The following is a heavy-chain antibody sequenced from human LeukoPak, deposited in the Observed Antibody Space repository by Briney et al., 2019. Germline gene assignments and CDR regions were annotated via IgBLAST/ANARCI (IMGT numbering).Heavy chain of an antibody. CDR3: TRSTNNAFDY. Sequence: GGSLRLSCAASGFTFSTSWMNWVRQAPGKGLEWVASIKEDGSEKYYVDSVRGRFTISGDNAKNSLFLQMNSLRAEDTAVYYCTRSTNNAFDYWGQGTLVTVSS. CDR2: IKEDGSEK. D-gene: IGHD5-24*01. V-gene: IGHV3-7*01. J-gene: IGHJ4*02. CDR1: GFTFSTSW.